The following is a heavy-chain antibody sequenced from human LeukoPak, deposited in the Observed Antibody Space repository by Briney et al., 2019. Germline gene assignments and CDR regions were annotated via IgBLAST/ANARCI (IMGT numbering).Heavy chain of an antibody. CDR2: IYASGST. D-gene: IGHD3-22*01. V-gene: IGHV4-4*07. CDR1: GGSISSYY. Sequence: SETLSLTCTVSGGSISSYYWSWIRQPAGKGLEWIGRIYASGSTNYNPSLKSRVTMSVDTSKNQFSLKLSSVTAADTAVYYCAREVQYYYDSSGYYYFNWFDPWGQGTLVTVSS. CDR3: AREVQYYYDSSGYYYFNWFDP. J-gene: IGHJ5*02.